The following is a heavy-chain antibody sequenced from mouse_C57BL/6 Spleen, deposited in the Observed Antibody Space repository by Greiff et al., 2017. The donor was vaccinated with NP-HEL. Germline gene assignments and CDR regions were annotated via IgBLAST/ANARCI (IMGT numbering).Heavy chain of an antibody. CDR3: ARNGGYYGSSLPWCFDV. D-gene: IGHD1-1*01. Sequence: VQLQQSGAELARPGASVKLSCKASGYTFTSYGISWVKQRTGQGLEWIGEIYPRSGNTYYNEKFKGKATLTADKSSSTAYMELRSLTSEDSAVYFCARNGGYYGSSLPWCFDVWGTGTTVTVSS. J-gene: IGHJ1*03. CDR2: IYPRSGNT. CDR1: GYTFTSYG. V-gene: IGHV1-81*01.